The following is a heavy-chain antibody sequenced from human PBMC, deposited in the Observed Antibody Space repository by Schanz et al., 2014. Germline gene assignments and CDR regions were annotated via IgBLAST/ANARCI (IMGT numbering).Heavy chain of an antibody. CDR2: FIVDSGNT. CDR1: GFTFSNYA. Sequence: DVQLLESGGGLVQPGGSLRLSCAASGFTFSNYAMSWVRQAPGKGLEWVSGFIVDSGNTYYAGSVKGRFSISRDYSKNTLYLQMSSLRAEDTAIYYCARPRFDYGEVDYWGQGTLVTVSS. CDR3: ARPRFDYGEVDY. J-gene: IGHJ4*02. V-gene: IGHV3-23*01. D-gene: IGHD4-17*01.